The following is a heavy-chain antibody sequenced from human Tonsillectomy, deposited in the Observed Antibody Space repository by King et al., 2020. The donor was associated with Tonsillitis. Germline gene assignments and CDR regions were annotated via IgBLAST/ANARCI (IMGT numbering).Heavy chain of an antibody. Sequence: VQLVESGGGVVQPGGSLRLSCAASGFTFSSYGMHWVRQAPGKGLEWVAFIRYDGSNEYYTDSVKGRFTISRDNSKNTLYLQMNSLRAEDTAVYYCAKDRYYDILTGYYSPEYFHHRGQGTLVIVSS. V-gene: IGHV3-30*02. J-gene: IGHJ1*01. CDR3: AKDRYYDILTGYYSPEYFHH. CDR1: GFTFSSYG. D-gene: IGHD3-9*01. CDR2: IRYDGSNE.